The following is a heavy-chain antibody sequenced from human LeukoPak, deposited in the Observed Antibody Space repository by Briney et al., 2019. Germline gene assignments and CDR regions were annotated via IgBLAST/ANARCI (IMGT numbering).Heavy chain of an antibody. CDR1: GGTFSSYA. Sequence: SVKVSCKASGGTFSSYAISWVRQAPGQGLEWMGGITPIFGTANYAQKFQGRVTITADESTSTAYMELSSLRSEDTAVYYCARNPLITIFDSGPFDYWGQGTLVTVSS. CDR3: ARNPLITIFDSGPFDY. V-gene: IGHV1-69*01. CDR2: ITPIFGTA. J-gene: IGHJ4*02. D-gene: IGHD3-3*01.